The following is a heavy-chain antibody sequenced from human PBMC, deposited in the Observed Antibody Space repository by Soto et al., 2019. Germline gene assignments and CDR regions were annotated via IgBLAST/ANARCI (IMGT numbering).Heavy chain of an antibody. Sequence: PSETLSLTCTVSGGSISSYYWSWIRQPPGKGLEWIGYIYYSGSTNYNPSLKSRVTISVDTSKNQFSLKLSSVTAADTAVYYCARDTTVTTYGLDPWGQGTLVTVSS. J-gene: IGHJ5*02. CDR1: GGSISSYY. D-gene: IGHD4-17*01. CDR2: IYYSGST. V-gene: IGHV4-59*12. CDR3: ARDTTVTTYGLDP.